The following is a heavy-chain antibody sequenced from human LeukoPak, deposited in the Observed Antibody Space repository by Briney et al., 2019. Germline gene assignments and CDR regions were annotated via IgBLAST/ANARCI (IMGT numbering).Heavy chain of an antibody. CDR2: INSDGSST. V-gene: IGHV3-74*01. D-gene: IGHD3-10*01. CDR1: GFPFSTYG. CDR3: ARGVNYYGSGVRGNWFDP. J-gene: IGHJ5*02. Sequence: GGSLRLSCAASGFPFSTYGMHWVRHAPGKGLVWVSRINSDGSSTSYADSVKGRFTISRDNAKNTLYLQMNSLRAEDTAVYYFARGVNYYGSGVRGNWFDPWGQGTLVTVS.